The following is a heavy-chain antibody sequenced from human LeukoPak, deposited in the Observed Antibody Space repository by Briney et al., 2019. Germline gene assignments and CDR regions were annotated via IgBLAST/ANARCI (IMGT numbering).Heavy chain of an antibody. J-gene: IGHJ4*02. Sequence: SETLSLTCTVSGGSLSSYYWSWIRQPPGKGLEWIGYIYYSGSTKYNPSLKSRVSISVDTSKNQFSLKLSSVTAADTAVYYCAREGGGASPFDYWGQGTLVTVSS. CDR2: IYYSGST. CDR1: GGSLSSYY. CDR3: AREGGGASPFDY. D-gene: IGHD3-16*01. V-gene: IGHV4-59*12.